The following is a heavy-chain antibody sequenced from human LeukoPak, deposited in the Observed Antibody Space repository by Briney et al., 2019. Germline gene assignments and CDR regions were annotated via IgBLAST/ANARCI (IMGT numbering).Heavy chain of an antibody. CDR1: GGSFSGYY. J-gene: IGHJ6*03. CDR3: ARGGGAVNYYYYYMDV. V-gene: IGHV4-34*01. CDR2: INDSGST. D-gene: IGHD1-26*01. Sequence: SETLSLTCAVYGGSFSGYYWSWICQPPGKGLEWIGEINDSGSTNYNPSLKSRVTISVDTSKNQFSLKLSSVTAADTAVYYCARGGGAVNYYYYYMDVWGKGTTVTISS.